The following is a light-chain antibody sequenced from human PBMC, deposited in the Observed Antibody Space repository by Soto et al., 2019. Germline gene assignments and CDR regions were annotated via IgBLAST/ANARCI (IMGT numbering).Light chain of an antibody. CDR2: DVS. CDR1: SSDVGGYNY. V-gene: IGLV2-11*01. CDR3: CSYAGSYTEV. Sequence: QSVLTQPCSVSGSPGQTVTISCTGTSSDVGGYNYVSWYQQHPGKAPKLMIYDVSKRPSGVPDRFSGSKSGNTASLTISGLQAEDEADYYCCSYAGSYTEVFGTGTKLTVL. J-gene: IGLJ1*01.